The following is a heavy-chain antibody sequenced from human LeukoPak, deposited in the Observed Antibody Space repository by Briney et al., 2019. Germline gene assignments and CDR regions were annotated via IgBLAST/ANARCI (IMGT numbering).Heavy chain of an antibody. CDR3: ARDHKVTSYYYYYYMDV. CDR2: ISSSSSTI. J-gene: IGHJ6*03. V-gene: IGHV3-48*01. CDR1: GFTFGSYS. Sequence: GGSLRLSCAASGFTFGSYSMNWVRQAPGKGLEWVSYISSSSSTIYYADSVKGRFTISRDNAKNSLYLQMNSLRAEDTAVYYCARDHKVTSYYYYYYMDVWGKGTTVTVYS. D-gene: IGHD4-17*01.